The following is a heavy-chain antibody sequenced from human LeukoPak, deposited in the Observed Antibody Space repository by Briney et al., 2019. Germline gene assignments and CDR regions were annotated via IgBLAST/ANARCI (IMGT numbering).Heavy chain of an antibody. V-gene: IGHV3-30*03. CDR1: GFTFSSYG. CDR3: STIVVVVAATL. Sequence: PGGSLRLSCAASGFTFSSYGMHWVRQAPGKGLEWVAVISYDGSNKYYADSVKGRFTISRDNSKNTLYLQMNSLRAEDTAVYYCSTIVVVVAATLGGQGTLVTVSS. CDR2: ISYDGSNK. D-gene: IGHD2-15*01. J-gene: IGHJ4*02.